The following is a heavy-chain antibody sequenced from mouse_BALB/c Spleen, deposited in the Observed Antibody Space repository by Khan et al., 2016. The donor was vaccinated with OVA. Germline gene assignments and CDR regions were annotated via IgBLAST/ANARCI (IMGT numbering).Heavy chain of an antibody. V-gene: IGHV5-6-5*01. D-gene: IGHD1-1*01. J-gene: IGHJ1*01. Sequence: EVQRVESGGGLVKPGGSLKLSCAASGFTFSSYAMSWVRQTPEKRLEWVASISSGGSTYYPDSVKGRFTISRDNARNILYLQMSSLRSEDTAMYYCARDYYYGTWYFDVWGAGTTVTVSS. CDR3: ARDYYYGTWYFDV. CDR2: ISSGGST. CDR1: GFTFSSYA.